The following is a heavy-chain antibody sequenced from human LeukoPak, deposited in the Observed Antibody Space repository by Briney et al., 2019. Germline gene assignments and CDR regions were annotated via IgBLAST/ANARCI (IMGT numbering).Heavy chain of an antibody. CDR3: ARGGSKQWLVDDS. CDR2: IHYSGST. J-gene: IGHJ4*02. CDR1: GGSVSGYY. V-gene: IGHV4-59*02. D-gene: IGHD6-19*01. Sequence: SETMSLTSIVSGGSVSGYYWSWIRQPPGKVLEWIGYIHYSGSTNYNRSLKSRVTISVDTSKNQSSMKLSSVTAADTAIYYCARGGSKQWLVDDSWGQGTLVTVSS.